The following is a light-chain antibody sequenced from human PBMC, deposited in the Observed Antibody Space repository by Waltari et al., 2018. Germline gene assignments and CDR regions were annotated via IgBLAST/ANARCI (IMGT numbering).Light chain of an antibody. V-gene: IGKV1-5*01. Sequence: DIQMTQSPPTLSASVGDRVTITCRASESINTWLAWYQQKPGRAPKLLIHEVSTLEDGVPSRCSGSGAETEFTLTISSLQPDDFATYYCQQYNSRSSFGQGTKLDIK. CDR1: ESINTW. CDR2: EVS. J-gene: IGKJ2*01. CDR3: QQYNSRSS.